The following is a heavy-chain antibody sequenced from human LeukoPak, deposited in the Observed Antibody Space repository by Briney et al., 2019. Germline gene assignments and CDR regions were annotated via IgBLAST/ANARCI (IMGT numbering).Heavy chain of an antibody. D-gene: IGHD4-17*01. Sequence: PGGSLRLSCAASGFTVSSNYMSWVRQAPGKGLEWVSVIYSGGSTYYADSVKGRFTISRDSSKNTLYLQMNSLRAEDTAVYYCARGFRDDYGDSYYFDYWGQGTLVTVSS. CDR3: ARGFRDDYGDSYYFDY. J-gene: IGHJ4*02. CDR1: GFTVSSNY. CDR2: IYSGGST. V-gene: IGHV3-53*01.